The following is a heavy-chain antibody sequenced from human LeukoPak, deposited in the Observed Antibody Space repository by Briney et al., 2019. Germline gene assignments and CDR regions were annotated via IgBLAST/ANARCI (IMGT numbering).Heavy chain of an antibody. Sequence: GESLKISCKGSGYSFTSYWIGWVRQMPGKGLEWMGIIYPGDSDTRYSPSFQGQVTISADKSISTAYLQWSSLKASDIAMYYCARVYYYGSGSYIWFDPWGQGTLVTVSS. J-gene: IGHJ5*02. CDR1: GYSFTSYW. CDR2: IYPGDSDT. V-gene: IGHV5-51*01. CDR3: ARVYYYGSGSYIWFDP. D-gene: IGHD3-10*01.